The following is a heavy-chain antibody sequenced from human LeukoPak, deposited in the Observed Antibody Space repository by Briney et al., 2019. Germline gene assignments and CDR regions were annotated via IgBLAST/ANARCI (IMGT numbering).Heavy chain of an antibody. D-gene: IGHD6-19*01. V-gene: IGHV1-8*01. J-gene: IGHJ5*02. Sequence: GASVKVSCKASGYTFTSYDINWVRQATGQGLEWMGWMNPNSGNTGYAQNFQGRVTVTRNTSISTAYMELSSLKSEDTAVYYCARCPIAVAGIRSQNWFDPWGQGTLVTVSS. CDR1: GYTFTSYD. CDR2: MNPNSGNT. CDR3: ARCPIAVAGIRSQNWFDP.